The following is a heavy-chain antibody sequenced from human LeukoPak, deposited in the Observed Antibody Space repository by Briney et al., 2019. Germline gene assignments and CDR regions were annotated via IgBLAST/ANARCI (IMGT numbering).Heavy chain of an antibody. V-gene: IGHV3-21*01. D-gene: IGHD6-13*01. CDR1: GFTFSSYN. J-gene: IGHJ4*02. CDR3: ARPKAAAGRLGFDY. Sequence: GGSLRLSCAASGFTFSSYNMKWVRQAPGKGLEWVSSISTSSSYIYYADSVKGRFTISRDDAKNSLYLQMNSLRADDTAVYYCARPKAAAGRLGFDYWGQGTLVTVSS. CDR2: ISTSSSYI.